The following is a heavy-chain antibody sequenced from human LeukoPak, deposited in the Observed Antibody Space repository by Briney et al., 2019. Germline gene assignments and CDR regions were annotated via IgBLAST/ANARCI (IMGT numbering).Heavy chain of an antibody. Sequence: PGGSLRLSCAASGFSFSSYAMSWVRQAPGKGLEWVLAISGSGGSTYYADSVKGRFTISRDNSKNTLYLQTNSLRAEDTAVYYCAKDRQLFSSSWYVGDYWGQGTLVTVSS. CDR1: GFSFSSYA. D-gene: IGHD6-13*01. V-gene: IGHV3-23*01. CDR3: AKDRQLFSSSWYVGDY. CDR2: ISGSGGST. J-gene: IGHJ4*02.